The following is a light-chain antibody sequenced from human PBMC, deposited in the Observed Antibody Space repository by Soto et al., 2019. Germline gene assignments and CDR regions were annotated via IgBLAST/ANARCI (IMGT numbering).Light chain of an antibody. Sequence: EIVLTQSPATLSLSPGERATLSCRASQSVSSYLAWYQQKPGQAPRLLIYDASNRATAIPARFSGSGSGTDVTLTISSLEPEDFAVYYCHQRSNWPPELTFGQGTRLEIK. CDR1: QSVSSY. V-gene: IGKV3-11*01. CDR2: DAS. CDR3: HQRSNWPPELT. J-gene: IGKJ5*01.